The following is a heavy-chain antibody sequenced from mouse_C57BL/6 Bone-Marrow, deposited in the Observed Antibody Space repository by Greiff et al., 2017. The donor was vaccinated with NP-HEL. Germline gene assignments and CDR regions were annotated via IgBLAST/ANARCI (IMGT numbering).Heavy chain of an antibody. D-gene: IGHD1-1*01. CDR3: TDYYGSSYDAMDY. CDR1: GFNIKDDY. Sequence: VHVKQSGAELVRPGASVKLSCTASGFNIKDDYMHWVKQRPEQGLEWIGWIDPENGDTEYASKFQGKATITADTSSNTAYLQLSSLTSEDTAVYYCTDYYGSSYDAMDYWGQGTSVTVSS. V-gene: IGHV14-4*01. CDR2: IDPENGDT. J-gene: IGHJ4*01.